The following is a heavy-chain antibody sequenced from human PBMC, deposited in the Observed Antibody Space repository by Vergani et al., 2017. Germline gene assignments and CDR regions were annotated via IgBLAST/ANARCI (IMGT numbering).Heavy chain of an antibody. D-gene: IGHD5-24*01. Sequence: EVQLVESGGGLIQPGGSLRLSCAASGFTVSSNYMSWVRQAPGKGLEWVSVIYSGGSTYYADSGKGRFTISRDNSKNTLELQMNSLRAEDTAVYYWARGTDGYNYPCFDYWGQGTLVTVSS. J-gene: IGHJ4*02. V-gene: IGHV3-53*01. CDR2: IYSGGST. CDR1: GFTVSSNY. CDR3: ARGTDGYNYPCFDY.